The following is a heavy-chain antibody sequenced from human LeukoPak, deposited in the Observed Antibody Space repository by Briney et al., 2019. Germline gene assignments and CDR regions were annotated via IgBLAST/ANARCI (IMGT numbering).Heavy chain of an antibody. CDR2: ISGSGAHT. Sequence: GGSLRLSCIASGFTFSGDAMNWIRQAPGKGLEWVSPISGSGAHTFYADSVKGRFTVSRDNFNDTLYLQMNSLRVEDTAIYYCARDWFNDYWGQGTLVTVSS. D-gene: IGHD3-9*01. J-gene: IGHJ4*02. CDR1: GFTFSGDA. CDR3: ARDWFNDY. V-gene: IGHV3-23*01.